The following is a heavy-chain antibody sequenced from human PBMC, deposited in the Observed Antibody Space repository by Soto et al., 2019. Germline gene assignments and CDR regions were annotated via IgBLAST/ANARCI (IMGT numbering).Heavy chain of an antibody. V-gene: IGHV3-7*03. Sequence: EVQLVESGGGLVQPGGSLRLSCAGSGFTFSGYWMTWVRQPPGKGLEWVASVNQDGTQKFYVDSVKGRFTISRDNAKNSLFLQMISLRAEDTAVYYCAMWESSDWYLGIWGQGTLVTVAS. CDR2: VNQDGTQK. CDR1: GFTFSGYW. D-gene: IGHD6-19*01. CDR3: AMWESSDWYLGI. J-gene: IGHJ4*02.